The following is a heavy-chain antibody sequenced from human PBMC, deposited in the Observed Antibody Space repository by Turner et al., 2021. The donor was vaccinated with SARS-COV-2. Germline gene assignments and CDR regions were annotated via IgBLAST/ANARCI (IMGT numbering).Heavy chain of an antibody. CDR2: ISYDGSNK. Sequence: QVQLVESGGGVVQPGRSLRLSCAASGFTFSNYAMHWVRQAPGKGLEWVAVISYDGSNKYYADSVKGRFTISRDNSKNTLYLQKNSLRAEDTAVYYCARDRIIWDRGVYYYYGIDVWGQGTTVTVSS. CDR3: ARDRIIWDRGVYYYYGIDV. J-gene: IGHJ6*02. CDR1: GFTFSNYA. V-gene: IGHV3-30-3*01. D-gene: IGHD1-26*01.